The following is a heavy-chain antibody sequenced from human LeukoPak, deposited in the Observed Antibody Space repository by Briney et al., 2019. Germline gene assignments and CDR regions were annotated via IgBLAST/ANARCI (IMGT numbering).Heavy chain of an antibody. CDR1: GYTFTGYY. CDR2: INPNSGGT. D-gene: IGHD4-17*01. J-gene: IGHJ4*02. Sequence: ASVKLSCKASGYTFTGYYMHWVRQAPGQGLEWMGRINPNSGGTNYAQKFQGRVTMTRDTSISTAYMELSRLRSDDTAVYYCAREKDDYGDYRRFDYWGQGTLVTVSS. CDR3: AREKDDYGDYRRFDY. V-gene: IGHV1-2*06.